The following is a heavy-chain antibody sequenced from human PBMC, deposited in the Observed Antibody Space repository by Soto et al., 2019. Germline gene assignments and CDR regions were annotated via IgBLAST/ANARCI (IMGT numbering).Heavy chain of an antibody. V-gene: IGHV3-30-3*01. CDR2: ISYDGSNK. Sequence: GGSLRLSCAASGFTFSSYAMHWVRQAPGKGLEWVAVISYDGSNKYYADSVKGRFTISRDNSKNTLYLQMNSLRAEDTAVYYCARNTLRYYGSGSYLIYGMDVWGQGTTVTVSS. CDR1: GFTFSSYA. D-gene: IGHD3-10*01. CDR3: ARNTLRYYGSGSYLIYGMDV. J-gene: IGHJ6*02.